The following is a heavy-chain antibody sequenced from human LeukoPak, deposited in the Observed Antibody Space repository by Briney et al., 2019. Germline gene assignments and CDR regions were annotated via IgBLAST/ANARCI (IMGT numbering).Heavy chain of an antibody. CDR2: INPSGGST. D-gene: IGHD3-3*01. CDR3: ARAPISYDFWSGYYHYFDY. CDR1: GYTFTSYY. J-gene: IGHJ4*02. Sequence: ASVKVSCKASGYTFTSYYMHWVRQAPGQGLEWMGIINPSGGSTSYAQKFQGRVTMTRDTSTSTVYMELSSLRSEDTAVYYCARAPISYDFWSGYYHYFDYWGQGTLVTVSS. V-gene: IGHV1-46*01.